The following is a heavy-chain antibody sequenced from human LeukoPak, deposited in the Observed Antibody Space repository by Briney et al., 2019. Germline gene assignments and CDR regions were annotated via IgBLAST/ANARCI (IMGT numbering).Heavy chain of an antibody. Sequence: GGSLRLSCAASGFSFSTYIMNWVRQAPGKGLEWVAIINSGGSVTYYADSVRGRFTISRDNAKNSMYLQMNSLRDGDTAVYYCVRDNDDYKDDDFVYAFDIWGQGTMVTVSS. CDR1: GFSFSTYI. D-gene: IGHD4-17*01. V-gene: IGHV3-48*02. J-gene: IGHJ3*02. CDR3: VRDNDDYKDDDFVYAFDI. CDR2: INSGGSVT.